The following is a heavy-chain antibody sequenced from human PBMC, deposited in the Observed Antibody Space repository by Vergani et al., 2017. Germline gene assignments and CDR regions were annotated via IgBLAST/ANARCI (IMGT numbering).Heavy chain of an antibody. V-gene: IGHV3-21*01. J-gene: IGHJ3*02. Sequence: EVQLVESGGGLVKPGGSLRLSCAASGFTFSSYSMNWVRQAPGKGLEWVSSISSSSSYIYYADSVKGRFTISRDNAKNSLYLQMNSPRAEDTAVYYCARSQYYDILTGYYNDAFDIWGQGTMVTVSS. D-gene: IGHD3-9*01. CDR3: ARSQYYDILTGYYNDAFDI. CDR2: ISSSSSYI. CDR1: GFTFSSYS.